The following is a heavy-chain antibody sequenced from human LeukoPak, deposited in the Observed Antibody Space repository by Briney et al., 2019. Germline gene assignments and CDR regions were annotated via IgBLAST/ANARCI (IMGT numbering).Heavy chain of an antibody. CDR1: GYTFTSYG. J-gene: IGHJ4*02. D-gene: IGHD4/OR15-4a*01. Sequence: ASVKVSCKASGYTFTSYGISWVRQAPGQGLEWMGWISAYNGNTNYAQKLQGRVTMTTDTSTSTAYMELRSQRSDDTAVYYCARDHEPMKYYGTSDYWGQGTLVTVSS. V-gene: IGHV1-18*01. CDR2: ISAYNGNT. CDR3: ARDHEPMKYYGTSDY.